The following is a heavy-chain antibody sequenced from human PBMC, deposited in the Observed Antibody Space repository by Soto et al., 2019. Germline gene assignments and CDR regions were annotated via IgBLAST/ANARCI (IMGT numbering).Heavy chain of an antibody. Sequence: QVQLQESGPGLVKASETLSLSCTVSGHSISADYWIWIRQPAGKRLEWIGRVDASGNTNYNPSLKSRVTMSVETSKNQFFLKVRSVTSADTAMYFCARDVGGSVVPHWFDPWGQGALVTVSS. CDR2: VDASGNT. CDR1: GHSISADY. J-gene: IGHJ5*02. V-gene: IGHV4-4*07. CDR3: ARDVGGSVVPHWFDP. D-gene: IGHD3-22*01.